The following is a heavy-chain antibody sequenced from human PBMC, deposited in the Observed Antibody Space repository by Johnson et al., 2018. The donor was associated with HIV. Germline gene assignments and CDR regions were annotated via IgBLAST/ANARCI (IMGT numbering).Heavy chain of an antibody. V-gene: IGHV3-15*01. CDR1: GFTFTNAW. CDR3: ARVYSSSSAHAFEI. CDR2: IKRKTDGETT. D-gene: IGHD6-6*01. Sequence: VQLVESGGGLVKPGGSLRLSCAASGFTFTNAWMHWVRQAPGKGLEWVGRIKRKTDGETTDYTTPVKGRFTISRDDSKNTLYLQMNSLKTEDTAVYYCARVYSSSSAHAFEIWGQGTMVTVSS. J-gene: IGHJ3*02.